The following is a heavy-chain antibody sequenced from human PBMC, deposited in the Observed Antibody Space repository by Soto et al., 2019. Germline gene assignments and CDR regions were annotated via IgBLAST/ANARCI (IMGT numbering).Heavy chain of an antibody. CDR3: ARFSWYDGDSITNYYMDF. Sequence: LQESGPGLVKPSETLSLTCSVFCDSISSRSYYWAWIRRPPGMGLEWIASYSYTGNTYYNPYLTSRAAISGDPSKNQCSLKLSFVTASDTAVYYCARFSWYDGDSITNYYMDFWGNGATVTVSS. V-gene: IGHV4-39*01. D-gene: IGHD6-13*01. J-gene: IGHJ6*03. CDR1: CDSISSRSYY. CDR2: YSYTGNT.